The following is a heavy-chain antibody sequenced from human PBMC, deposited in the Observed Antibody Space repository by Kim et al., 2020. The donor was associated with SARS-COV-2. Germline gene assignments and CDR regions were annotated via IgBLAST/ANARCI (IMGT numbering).Heavy chain of an antibody. CDR1: GFTFSSYW. Sequence: GGSLRLSCAASGFTFSSYWMSWVRQAPGKGLEWVANIKQDGSEKYYVDSVKGRFTISRDNAKNSLYLQMNSLRAEDTAVYYCARDSGRCGGDCYSAPYYYFYGMDVWGQGTTVTVSS. CDR3: ARDSGRCGGDCYSAPYYYFYGMDV. V-gene: IGHV3-7*03. CDR2: IKQDGSEK. J-gene: IGHJ6*02. D-gene: IGHD2-21*02.